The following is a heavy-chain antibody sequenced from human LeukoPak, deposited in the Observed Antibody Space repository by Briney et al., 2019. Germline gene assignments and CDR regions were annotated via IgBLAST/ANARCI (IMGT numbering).Heavy chain of an antibody. J-gene: IGHJ3*02. D-gene: IGHD3-22*01. V-gene: IGHV3-33*06. CDR1: GFTFSNYG. CDR2: IWYDGSNK. Sequence: GGSLRLSCAASGFTFSNYGMHWVRQAPGKGLEWVAVIWYDGSNKYYADSVKGRFTISRDNSKNTLYLQMNSLRAEDTAVYYCAKEASDYDSSGYYSDAFDIWGQGTMVTVSS. CDR3: AKEASDYDSSGYYSDAFDI.